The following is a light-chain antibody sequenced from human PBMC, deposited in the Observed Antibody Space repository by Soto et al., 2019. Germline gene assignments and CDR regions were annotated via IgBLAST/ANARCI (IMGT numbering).Light chain of an antibody. CDR3: QQRINWPT. CDR1: QSVSSY. CDR2: DAS. V-gene: IGKV3-11*01. Sequence: EIVRRQSPATLSVSPGGRATLSCRASQSVSSYLAWYQQKPGQAPRLLIYDASNRPAGIPVRFSGSGSGTDFTLTISSLAPEDYAVYYCQQRINWPTFGQGTKVDI. J-gene: IGKJ1*01.